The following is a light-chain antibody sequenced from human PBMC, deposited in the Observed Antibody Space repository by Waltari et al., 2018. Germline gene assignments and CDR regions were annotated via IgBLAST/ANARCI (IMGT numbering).Light chain of an antibody. CDR2: AAS. J-gene: IGKJ1*01. CDR3: QKYDSVPWT. Sequence: DIQMTQSPSSLSASVGDRVTITCRASQGISNYLAWYQQKPGKVPKLLIYAASTLQSGVPSRFSGSGSGTDFTFTIISLQSEDVATYYCQKYDSVPWTFGQGTKVEIK. CDR1: QGISNY. V-gene: IGKV1-27*01.